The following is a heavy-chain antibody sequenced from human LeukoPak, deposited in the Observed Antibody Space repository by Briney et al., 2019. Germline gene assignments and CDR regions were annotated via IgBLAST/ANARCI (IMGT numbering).Heavy chain of an antibody. J-gene: IGHJ4*02. Sequence: SETLSLTCTVSGGSISSSSYYWGWIRQPPGKGLEWIGSIYYSGSTYYNPSLKSRVTISVDTSKNQFSLKLSSVTAADTAVYYCARDNGPVREYSSSWYYFDYWGQGTLVTVSS. CDR1: GGSISSSSYY. V-gene: IGHV4-39*07. D-gene: IGHD6-13*01. CDR2: IYYSGST. CDR3: ARDNGPVREYSSSWYYFDY.